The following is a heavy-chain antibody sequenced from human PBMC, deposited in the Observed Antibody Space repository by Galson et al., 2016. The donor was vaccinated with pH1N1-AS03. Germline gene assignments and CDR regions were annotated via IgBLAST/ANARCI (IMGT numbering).Heavy chain of an antibody. CDR2: IHYSGST. CDR1: GGSISGYF. D-gene: IGHD2-2*01. Sequence: SETLSLTCTVSGGSISGYFWSWIRQPPGKGLEWIGYIHYSGSTNYNPSLKSRVTISVDASMNQFSLKVNSVTPADTAVYYCARSSSSADYFDYLAQGTLVSVS. V-gene: IGHV4-59*01. J-gene: IGHJ4*02. CDR3: ARSSSSADYFDY.